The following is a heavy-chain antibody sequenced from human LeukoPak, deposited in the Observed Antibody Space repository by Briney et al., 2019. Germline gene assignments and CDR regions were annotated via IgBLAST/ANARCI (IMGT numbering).Heavy chain of an antibody. CDR2: INPNSGGT. CDR1: GYTFTGYY. J-gene: IGHJ5*02. V-gene: IGHV1-2*02. Sequence: SVNVSCKASGYTFTGYYIHSLRQPPGQGLEWMEWINPNSGGTNYPQKFQGRVTMTRDTSISKAYMELRRLRSDDKAVYYCARDVYSNYAGWFDRWGQGTVVTVSS. CDR3: ARDVYSNYAGWFDR. D-gene: IGHD4-11*01.